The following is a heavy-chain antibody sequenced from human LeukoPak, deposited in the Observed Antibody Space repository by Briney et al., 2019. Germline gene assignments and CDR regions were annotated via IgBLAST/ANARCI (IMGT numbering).Heavy chain of an antibody. J-gene: IGHJ4*02. Sequence: PGGSLRLSCAASGFTFSSYSMNWVRQAPGKGLEWVSYISSSSSTIYYADSVKGRFTISRDNAKNSLYLQMNSLRDEDTAVYYCARAYYGSGSYYPFDYWGQGTLVTVSS. CDR3: ARAYYGSGSYYPFDY. CDR1: GFTFSSYS. D-gene: IGHD3-10*01. V-gene: IGHV3-48*02. CDR2: ISSSSSTI.